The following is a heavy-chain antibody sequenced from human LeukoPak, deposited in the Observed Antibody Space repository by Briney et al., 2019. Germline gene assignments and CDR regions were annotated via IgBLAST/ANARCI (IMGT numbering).Heavy chain of an antibody. CDR3: TKEFCGSRAACAGGSYYDF. Sequence: TGGSLRLSCAASGFTFSKDDFHWVRQAPGKGLEWVAAIGVTGDTYYADSVKGRFTISREDAANSLYLQMRSLGAGDTALYYCTKEFCGSRAACAGGSYYDFWGRGALDTVSS. CDR2: IGVTGDT. J-gene: IGHJ2*01. D-gene: IGHD2-15*01. V-gene: IGHV3-13*01. CDR1: GFTFSKDD.